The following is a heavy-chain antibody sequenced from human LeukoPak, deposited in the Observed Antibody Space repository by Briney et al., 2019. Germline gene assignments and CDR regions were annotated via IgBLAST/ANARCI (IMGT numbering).Heavy chain of an antibody. Sequence: ASVKVSCKASGYTFTSYGISWVRQAPGQGLEWMGWISAYNGNTNYAQKLQGRVTMTTDTSTSTAYMELRSLRSDDTAVYYCARDGPLLRYFDWLPVDYYYGMDVWGQATTVTVSS. CDR1: GYTFTSYG. V-gene: IGHV1-18*01. D-gene: IGHD3-9*01. CDR3: ARDGPLLRYFDWLPVDYYYGMDV. J-gene: IGHJ6*02. CDR2: ISAYNGNT.